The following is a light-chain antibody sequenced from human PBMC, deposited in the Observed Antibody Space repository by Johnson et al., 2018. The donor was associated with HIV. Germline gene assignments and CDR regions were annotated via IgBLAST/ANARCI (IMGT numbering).Light chain of an antibody. CDR3: ATWDRSLSAGGV. V-gene: IGLV1-51*02. CDR2: ENT. J-gene: IGLJ1*01. CDR1: SSNIGNNY. Sequence: QSVLTQPPSVSEAPGQKVTISCSGSSSNIGNNYVSWYQHLPGTAHKLLIYENTKRPSGVPDRFSGSKSGSSATLGITGLQTGDEADYYCATWDRSLSAGGVFGTGTKVTVL.